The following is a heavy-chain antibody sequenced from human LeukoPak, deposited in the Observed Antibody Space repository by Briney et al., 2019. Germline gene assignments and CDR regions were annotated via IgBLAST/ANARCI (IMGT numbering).Heavy chain of an antibody. CDR1: GFTFSSYG. D-gene: IGHD1-26*01. Sequence: GRSLRLSCAASGFTFSSYGMHWVRQAPGKGLEWVAVISYDGSNKYYADSVKGRFTISRDNSKNTLYLQMNSLRAEDTAVYYCAKDVSSGYSGSYFGYWGQGTLVTVSS. J-gene: IGHJ4*02. CDR3: AKDVSSGYSGSYFGY. CDR2: ISYDGSNK. V-gene: IGHV3-30*18.